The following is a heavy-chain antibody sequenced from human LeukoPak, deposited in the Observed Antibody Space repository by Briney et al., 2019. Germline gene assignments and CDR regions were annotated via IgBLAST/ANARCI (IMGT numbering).Heavy chain of an antibody. D-gene: IGHD5-18*01. CDR3: ARARTVDTAMVCIDP. V-gene: IGHV1-2*02. Sequence: ASVKVSCKASGYTFTGYYMHWVRQAPGQGLEWMGWINPNSGGTNYAQKFQGRVTMTRDTSISTAYMELSRLRSDGTAVYYCARARTVDTAMVCIDPWGQGTLVTVSS. CDR2: INPNSGGT. CDR1: GYTFTGYY. J-gene: IGHJ5*02.